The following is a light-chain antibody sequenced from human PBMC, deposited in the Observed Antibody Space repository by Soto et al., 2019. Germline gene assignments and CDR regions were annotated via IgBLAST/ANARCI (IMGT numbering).Light chain of an antibody. CDR2: DAS. CDR3: QQYTTYPYT. V-gene: IGKV1-5*01. CDR1: QSVTNW. J-gene: IGKJ2*01. Sequence: DIQMTQSPSTLSASVGDRVTITCRASQSVTNWLAWYQQKPGKAPNLLIYDASRLQSGIPSRFSGSGSGTEITLTISSLQPGDLATYYGQQYTTYPYTFGQGTKLEIK.